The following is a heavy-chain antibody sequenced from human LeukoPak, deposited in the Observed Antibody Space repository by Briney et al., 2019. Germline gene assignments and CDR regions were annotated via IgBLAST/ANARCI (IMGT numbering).Heavy chain of an antibody. CDR3: ARGWGGHGRSWGALDF. Sequence: GGSLRLSCAASGFNFNNYDFHWVRQVAGKRLEWVAGIGTVADTFYPDSVMGRFTISRENAKNSFYLQMNSLRAGDTAVYYCARGWGGHGRSWGALDFWGQGILVTVSS. J-gene: IGHJ4*02. CDR1: GFNFNNYD. V-gene: IGHV3-13*01. D-gene: IGHD7-27*01. CDR2: IGTVADT.